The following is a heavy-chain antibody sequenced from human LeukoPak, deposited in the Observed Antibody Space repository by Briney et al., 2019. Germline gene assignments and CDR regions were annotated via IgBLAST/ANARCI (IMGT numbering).Heavy chain of an antibody. CDR1: GLTFNTYS. CDR3: ARPHCSSTSCYRYFDV. Sequence: GGSLRLSCAASGLTFNTYSMSWVRQAPGKGLEWVSSISSSSSFIYYADSVKGRFTISRDNAKNSVYLQMNSLRPEDTAVYYCARPHCSSTSCYRYFDVWGRGTRVTVSS. CDR2: ISSSSSFI. J-gene: IGHJ2*01. V-gene: IGHV3-21*06. D-gene: IGHD2-2*02.